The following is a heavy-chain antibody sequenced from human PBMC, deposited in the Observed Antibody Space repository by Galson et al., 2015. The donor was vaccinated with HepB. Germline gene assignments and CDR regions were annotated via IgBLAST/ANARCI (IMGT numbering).Heavy chain of an antibody. J-gene: IGHJ4*02. Sequence: SLRLSCAASGFTFSGSAMHWVRQASGKGLEWVGRIRSKANSYATAYAASVKGRFTISRDDSKNTAYLQMNSLKTEDTAVYYCTSQLPYCSGGSCHYDEWGQGTLVTVSS. CDR1: GFTFSGSA. CDR3: TSQLPYCSGGSCHYDE. D-gene: IGHD2-15*01. CDR2: IRSKANSYAT. V-gene: IGHV3-73*01.